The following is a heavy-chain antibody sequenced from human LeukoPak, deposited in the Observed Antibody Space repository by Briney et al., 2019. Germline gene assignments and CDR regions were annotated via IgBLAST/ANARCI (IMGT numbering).Heavy chain of an antibody. Sequence: SETLSLTCTVSGGSISSYYWSWIRQPAGKGLEWIGRISSSGTTNYNPSLKSRVTISVDKSKNQFSLKLSSVTAADTAVYYCARGLSIAAAGVFDYWGQGTLVTVSS. J-gene: IGHJ4*02. D-gene: IGHD6-13*01. CDR2: ISSSGTT. CDR1: GGSISSYY. CDR3: ARGLSIAAAGVFDY. V-gene: IGHV4-4*07.